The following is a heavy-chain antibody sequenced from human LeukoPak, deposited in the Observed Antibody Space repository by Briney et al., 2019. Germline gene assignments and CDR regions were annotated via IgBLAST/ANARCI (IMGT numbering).Heavy chain of an antibody. J-gene: IGHJ4*02. CDR3: ARSRPEYNDILTGLEAGY. CDR2: ISGSGGST. V-gene: IGHV3-23*01. D-gene: IGHD3-9*01. CDR1: GFTFSSYA. Sequence: PGGSLRLSCAASGFTFSSYAMSWVRQAPGKGLEWVSAISGSGGSTYYADSVKGRFTISRDNSKNTLYLQMNSLRAEDTAVYYCARSRPEYNDILTGLEAGYWGQGTLVSVSS.